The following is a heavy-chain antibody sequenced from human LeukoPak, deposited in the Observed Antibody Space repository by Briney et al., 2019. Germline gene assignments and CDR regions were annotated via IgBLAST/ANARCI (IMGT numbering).Heavy chain of an antibody. CDR3: ARVGYSYGQVFFDY. J-gene: IGHJ4*02. Sequence: SETLSLTCAVYGGSFSGYYWGWIRQPPGKGLEWIGEINHSGSTNYNPSLKSRVTISVDTSKNQFSLKLSSVTAADTAVYYCARVGYSYGQVFFDYWGQGTLVTVSS. CDR1: GGSFSGYY. CDR2: INHSGST. V-gene: IGHV4-34*01. D-gene: IGHD5-18*01.